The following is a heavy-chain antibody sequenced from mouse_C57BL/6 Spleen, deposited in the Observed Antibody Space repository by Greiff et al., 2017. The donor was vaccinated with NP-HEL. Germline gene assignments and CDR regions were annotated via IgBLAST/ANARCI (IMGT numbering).Heavy chain of an antibody. V-gene: IGHV5-4*01. J-gene: IGHJ3*01. CDR1: GFTFSSYA. Sequence: DVQLQESGGGLVKPGGSLKLSCAASGFTFSSYAMSWVRQTPEKRLEWVATISDGGSYTYYPDNVKGRFTISRDNAKNNLYLQMSHLKSEDTAMYYCARDDLGQGVFAYWGQGTLVTVSA. CDR3: ARDDLGQGVFAY. CDR2: ISDGGSYT. D-gene: IGHD3-3*01.